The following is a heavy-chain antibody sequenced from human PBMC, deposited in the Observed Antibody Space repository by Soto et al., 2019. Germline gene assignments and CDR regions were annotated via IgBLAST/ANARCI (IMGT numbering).Heavy chain of an antibody. D-gene: IGHD6-25*01. J-gene: IGHJ2*01. V-gene: IGHV1-3*01. Sequence: GASVKVSCKASGYTFTNYAMHWVRQAPGQGLEWMGWINAGHGYTKYSQRFQGRVTITKDTSASTVYMELSTLISEDTAVYYCTRGAALSVGRWYFDVWGRGTLVTVSS. CDR2: INAGHGYT. CDR1: GYTFTNYA. CDR3: TRGAALSVGRWYFDV.